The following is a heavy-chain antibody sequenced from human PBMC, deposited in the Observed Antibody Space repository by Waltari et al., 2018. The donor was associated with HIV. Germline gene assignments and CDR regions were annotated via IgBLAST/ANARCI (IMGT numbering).Heavy chain of an antibody. Sequence: QLHLQESGPGLVKPSETLALTFTVSGGSITRTDFYWAWIRQPPGKRVEWIGLMYNSGTTDYNPPLKSRVSMARDTSKNRLSLRLHSVTAADTAIYYCARRGDGFNQHARLDHWGPGTLVTVSS. CDR1: GGSITRTDFY. J-gene: IGHJ4*02. CDR3: ARRGDGFNQHARLDH. D-gene: IGHD2-2*01. V-gene: IGHV4-39*01. CDR2: MYNSGTT.